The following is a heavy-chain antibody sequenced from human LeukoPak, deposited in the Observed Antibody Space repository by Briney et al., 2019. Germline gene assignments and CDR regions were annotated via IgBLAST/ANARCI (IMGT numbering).Heavy chain of an antibody. CDR2: IKRKGDDGTI. CDR3: TAGTGRSDFDY. D-gene: IGHD3/OR15-3a*01. V-gene: IGHV3-15*01. CDR1: GFTYSNAW. J-gene: IGHJ4*02. Sequence: GGSLRLFCAASGFTYSNAWMSWVRQAPGRGREEVSRIKRKGDDGTIDYAAPVKGRLSISRDDSKKTLYLQMKSLKSEDTAVYYCTAGTGRSDFDYWGQGTLVTVSS.